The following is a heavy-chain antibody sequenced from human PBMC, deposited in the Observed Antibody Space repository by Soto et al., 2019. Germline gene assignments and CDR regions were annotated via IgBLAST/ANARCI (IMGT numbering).Heavy chain of an antibody. J-gene: IGHJ4*02. CDR1: GFMFNDYE. V-gene: IGHV3-48*03. Sequence: EVQLVESGGGLAQSGGSLRLSCAASGFMFNDYEMNWVRQAPGKGLEWVSYISEGGTTTHYTDSVKGRFTISRHNAKESLYLQMNSLTPEDTATYFCVRDARGGGLLLWDCWGQGVVVSVSS. CDR2: ISEGGTTT. D-gene: IGHD3-16*01. CDR3: VRDARGGGLLLWDC.